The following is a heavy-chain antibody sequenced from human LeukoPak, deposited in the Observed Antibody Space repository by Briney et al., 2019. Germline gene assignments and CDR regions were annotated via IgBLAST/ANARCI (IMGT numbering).Heavy chain of an antibody. CDR2: IHSGGST. V-gene: IGHV3-53*01. CDR1: GFIVSSNY. CDR3: ASPDPISAFDI. Sequence: GGSLRLSCAASGFIVSSNYMSWVRQAPGKGLEWVSVIHSGGSTYYADSVKGRFTISRDNAKNSLYLQMNSLRAEDTAVYYCASPDPISAFDIWGQGTMVTVSS. D-gene: IGHD3-9*01. J-gene: IGHJ3*02.